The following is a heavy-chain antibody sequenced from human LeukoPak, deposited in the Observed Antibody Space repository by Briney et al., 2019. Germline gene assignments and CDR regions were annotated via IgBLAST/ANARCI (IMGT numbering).Heavy chain of an antibody. Sequence: ASVKVSCKASGYTFTSYGISWVRQAPGQGLEWMGWMSAYNGNTNYAQKLQGRVTMTTDTSTSTAYMELRSLRSDDTAVYYCARDRAYGALSWGNWFDPWGQGTLVTVSS. CDR1: GYTFTSYG. D-gene: IGHD4-17*01. J-gene: IGHJ5*02. V-gene: IGHV1-18*01. CDR3: ARDRAYGALSWGNWFDP. CDR2: MSAYNGNT.